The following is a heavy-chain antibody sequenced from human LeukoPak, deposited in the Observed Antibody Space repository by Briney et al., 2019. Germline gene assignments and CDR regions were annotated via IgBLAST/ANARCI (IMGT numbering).Heavy chain of an antibody. CDR1: GYTFTSYD. D-gene: IGHD3-10*01. J-gene: IGHJ4*02. CDR3: ARAGDQGYYGSGTNKY. Sequence: ASVTVSCKASGYTFTSYDINWVRQATGQGLEWMGWMNPNSGNTGYAQKFQGRVTMTRNTSISTAYMELSSLRSEDTAVYYCARAGDQGYYGSGTNKYWGQGTLVTVSS. CDR2: MNPNSGNT. V-gene: IGHV1-8*01.